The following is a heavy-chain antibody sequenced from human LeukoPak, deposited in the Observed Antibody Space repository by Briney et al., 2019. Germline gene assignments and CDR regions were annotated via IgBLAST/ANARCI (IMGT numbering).Heavy chain of an antibody. D-gene: IGHD7-27*01. CDR2: IIPILGIA. CDR3: ASDNWGSHYYYYMDV. CDR1: GGTFSSYT. V-gene: IGHV1-69*02. Sequence: SVKVSCKASGGTFSSYTISWVRQAPGQGLEWMGRIIPILGIANYAQKFQGRVTITADKSTSTAYMELSSLRSEDTAVYYCASDNWGSHYYYYMDVWGKGTTVTVSS. J-gene: IGHJ6*03.